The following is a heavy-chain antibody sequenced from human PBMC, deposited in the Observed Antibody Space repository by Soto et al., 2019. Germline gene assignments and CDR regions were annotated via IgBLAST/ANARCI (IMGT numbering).Heavy chain of an antibody. CDR2: INPHGGST. D-gene: IGHD1-26*01. CDR1: RYTFISYD. V-gene: IGHV1-8*01. CDR3: ARSSGGKVCRSIEGHNWFAL. J-gene: IGHJ5*02. Sequence: ASVKVSCTASRYTFISYDINWVRQAPGQGLEWMGVINPHGGSTAYAQKFKGRVTLTRDTSASTVYMEVSSLTSEDTAMYYCARSSGGKVCRSIEGHNWFALWGQGTLVTVSS.